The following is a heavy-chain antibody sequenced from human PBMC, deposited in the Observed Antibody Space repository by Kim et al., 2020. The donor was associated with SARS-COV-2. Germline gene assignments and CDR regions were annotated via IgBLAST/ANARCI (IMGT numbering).Heavy chain of an antibody. CDR2: ISFDGTNK. CDR3: AREMTTGTTFDY. J-gene: IGHJ4*02. V-gene: IGHV3-30-3*01. D-gene: IGHD4-17*01. CDR1: GFTFSTYA. Sequence: GGSLRLSCAASGFTFSTYAIYWVRQAPGKGLEWVAIISFDGTNKYYADSVKGRFTISRDNSKNTLYLQMNSLKTEDTAVYYCAREMTTGTTFDYWGQGALVTVSS.